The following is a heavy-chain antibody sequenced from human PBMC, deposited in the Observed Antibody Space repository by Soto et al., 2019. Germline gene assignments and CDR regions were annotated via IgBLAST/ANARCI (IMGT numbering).Heavy chain of an antibody. CDR2: IIPIFGTA. CDR3: ARYLVLVPAGLPRGRSTDIYSYYGMDV. V-gene: IGHV1-69*12. D-gene: IGHD2-2*01. Sequence: QVQLVQSGAEVKKPGSSVKVSCKASGGTFSSYAISWVRQAPGQGLEWMGGIIPIFGTANYAQKFQGRVRITADESTSTAYMELSSLRSEDTAVYYCARYLVLVPAGLPRGRSTDIYSYYGMDVWGQGTTVTVSS. J-gene: IGHJ6*02. CDR1: GGTFSSYA.